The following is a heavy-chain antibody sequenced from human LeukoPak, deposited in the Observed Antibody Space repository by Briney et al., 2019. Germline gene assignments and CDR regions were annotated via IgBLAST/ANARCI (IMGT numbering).Heavy chain of an antibody. V-gene: IGHV3-48*03. Sequence: GGSLRLSCAASGFTFSSYEMNWVRQAPGKGLEWVSYISSIGSTIYYADSVKGRFTISRDNAKNSLYLQMTSLRAEDTAVYYCARDLARPDYYGSGSYYNGGLDYWGQGTLVTVSS. CDR1: GFTFSSYE. CDR3: ARDLARPDYYGSGSYYNGGLDY. D-gene: IGHD3-10*01. J-gene: IGHJ4*02. CDR2: ISSIGSTI.